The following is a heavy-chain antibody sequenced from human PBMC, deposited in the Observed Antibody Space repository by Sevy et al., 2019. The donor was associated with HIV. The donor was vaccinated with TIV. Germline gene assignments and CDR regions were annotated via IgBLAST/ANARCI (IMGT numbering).Heavy chain of an antibody. CDR1: GFTFSNAW. CDR2: IKSKTDGGTT. V-gene: IGHV3-15*01. D-gene: IGHD1-26*01. J-gene: IGHJ4*02. Sequence: GGSLRLSCAASGFTFSNAWMSWVRQAPGKGLEWVGRIKSKTDGGTTDYAAPVKGRFTISRDDSKNTLYLQMNTLKTEDTAVYYCTIPIVGATSFDRDYWGQGTLVTVSS. CDR3: TIPIVGATSFDRDY.